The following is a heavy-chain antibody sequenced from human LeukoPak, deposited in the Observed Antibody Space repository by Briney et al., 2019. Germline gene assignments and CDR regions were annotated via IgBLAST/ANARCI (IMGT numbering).Heavy chain of an antibody. J-gene: IGHJ6*02. V-gene: IGHV3-53*01. D-gene: IGHD6-13*01. CDR2: LDSDGSP. Sequence: GGSLRLSCAAFGFTVRSDGMNWVRQAPGKGLEWVSILDSDGSPSYADSVKGRFTISRDNSKNTLDLQMNSLRAEDTAVYYCARAAAGRAYYHYGMDVWGQGTTVTVSS. CDR1: GFTVRSDG. CDR3: ARAAAGRAYYHYGMDV.